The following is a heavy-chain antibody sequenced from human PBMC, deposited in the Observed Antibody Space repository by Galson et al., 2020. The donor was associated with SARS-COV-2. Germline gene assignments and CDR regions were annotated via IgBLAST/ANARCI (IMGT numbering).Heavy chain of an antibody. J-gene: IGHJ4*02. Sequence: GGSLRLSCAVSGFTFSNHWMHWVRQAPGKGLVWVSRIYSEWSSTSYADSVKGRFTISGDNAKNTLYLQMNSLRAEDTAVYYCARGDMGNDYFDYWGQGTLVTVSS. CDR3: ARGDMGNDYFDY. V-gene: IGHV3-74*01. D-gene: IGHD7-27*01. CDR1: GFTFSNHW. CDR2: IYSEWSST.